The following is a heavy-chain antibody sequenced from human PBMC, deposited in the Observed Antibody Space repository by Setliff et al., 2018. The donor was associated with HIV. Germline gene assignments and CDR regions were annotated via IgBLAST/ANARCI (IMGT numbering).Heavy chain of an antibody. V-gene: IGHV3-21*01. D-gene: IGHD3-9*01. CDR3: ARDPGMQLRYAFDF. Sequence: PGESLKISCAASGFTFSSYSMNWVRQAPGKGLEWVSSISSSSSYIYYADSMKGRFTISRDNARNSLFLQMNGLRAEDTAVYYCARDPGMQLRYAFDFWGQGTPVTV. J-gene: IGHJ4*02. CDR1: GFTFSSYS. CDR2: ISSSSSYI.